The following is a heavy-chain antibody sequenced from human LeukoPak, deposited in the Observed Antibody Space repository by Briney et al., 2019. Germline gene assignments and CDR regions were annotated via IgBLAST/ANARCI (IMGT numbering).Heavy chain of an antibody. CDR1: GFTFSAYY. Sequence: GGSLRLSCAASGFTFSAYYMSWIRQAPGKGLEWVSYISSSSSTIYYADSVKGRFTISRDNAKNSLYLQMNSLRAEDTAVYYCARRSLLWFGELLSPPYYGMDVWGQGTTVTVSS. CDR3: ARRSLLWFGELLSPPYYGMDV. CDR2: ISSSSSTI. J-gene: IGHJ6*02. D-gene: IGHD3-10*01. V-gene: IGHV3-11*01.